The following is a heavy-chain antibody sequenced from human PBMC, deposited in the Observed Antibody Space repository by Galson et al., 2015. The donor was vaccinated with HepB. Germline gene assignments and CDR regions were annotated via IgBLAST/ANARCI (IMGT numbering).Heavy chain of an antibody. V-gene: IGHV3-30*18. CDR2: ISYDGNTQ. CDR3: AKDYSSSWDLGH. CDR1: GFTFSSYA. Sequence: SLRLSCAASGFTFSSYAMHWVHQAPGKGLDWVAVISYDGNTQYYADSVKGRFTLSRDHSKNRLSLPMNSLKPEDTAIYYCAKDYSSSWDLGHWSQGNLVTFSS. D-gene: IGHD6-13*01. J-gene: IGHJ5*02.